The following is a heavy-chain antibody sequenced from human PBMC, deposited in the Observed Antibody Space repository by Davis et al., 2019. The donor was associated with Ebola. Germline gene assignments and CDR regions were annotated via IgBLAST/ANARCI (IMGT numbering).Heavy chain of an antibody. CDR1: GGSFSGYY. J-gene: IGHJ6*04. Sequence: SETLSLTCAVYGGSFSGYYWSWIRQPPGKGLEWIGEINHSGSTNYNPSLKSRVTISVDTSKNQFSLKLSSVTAADTAVYYCARFPVVTSNYYYYGMDVWGKGTTVTVSS. CDR2: INHSGST. V-gene: IGHV4-34*01. D-gene: IGHD4-23*01. CDR3: ARFPVVTSNYYYYGMDV.